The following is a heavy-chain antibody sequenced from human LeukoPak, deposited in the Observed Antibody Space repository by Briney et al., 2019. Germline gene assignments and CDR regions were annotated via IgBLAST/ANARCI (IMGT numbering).Heavy chain of an antibody. CDR3: APRGLSGSYSY. CDR1: GFTFSSYS. Sequence: GGSLRLSCAASGFTFSSYSMNWVRQAPGKGLEWVSAISGSGGSTYYADSVKGRFTISRDNSKNTLYLQMNSLRAEDTAVYYCAPRGLSGSYSYWGQGTLVTVSS. D-gene: IGHD1-26*01. V-gene: IGHV3-23*01. CDR2: ISGSGGST. J-gene: IGHJ4*02.